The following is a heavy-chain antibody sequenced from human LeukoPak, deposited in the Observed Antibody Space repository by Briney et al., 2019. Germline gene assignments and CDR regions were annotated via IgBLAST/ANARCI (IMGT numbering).Heavy chain of an antibody. CDR2: ISYDGSNK. V-gene: IGHV3-30*03. CDR1: GFTFSSYG. D-gene: IGHD6-19*01. Sequence: PGGSLRLSCAASGFTFSSYGMHWVRQAPGKGLEWVAVISYDGSNKYYADSVKGRFTISRDNSKNTLYLQMNSLRAEDTAVYYCATLRGIAVAGTPWGQGTLVTVSS. CDR3: ATLRGIAVAGTP. J-gene: IGHJ5*02.